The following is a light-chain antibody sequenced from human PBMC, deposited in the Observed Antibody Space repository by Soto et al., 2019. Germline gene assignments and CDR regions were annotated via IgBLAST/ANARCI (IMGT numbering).Light chain of an antibody. Sequence: EIVLTQSPGSLSLSPGQRATLSCRASQSVDTTFFAWYQKKPGQAPRLLIFGASKRATGIPARFSGSGSGTDFTLIISRLEPEDFAVYDCQQYMSSVTFGQGTKVDIK. J-gene: IGKJ1*01. CDR1: QSVDTTF. CDR2: GAS. V-gene: IGKV3-20*01. CDR3: QQYMSSVT.